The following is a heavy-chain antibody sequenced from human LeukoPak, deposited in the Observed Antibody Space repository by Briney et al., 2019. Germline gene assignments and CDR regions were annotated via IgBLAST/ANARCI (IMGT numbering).Heavy chain of an antibody. D-gene: IGHD2-21*01. CDR1: GFTFNNYA. CDR3: ARDFFPIADSTWYEIGY. V-gene: IGHV3-30-3*01. J-gene: IGHJ4*02. CDR2: TSYDGYDK. Sequence: GGSLRLSCTASGFTFNNYAMHWVRQAPGKGLEWVTLTSYDGYDKMYADSVRGRFTISRDNSNNTLYLQMHSLRIEDTAVYYCARDFFPIADSTWYEIGYWGQGTLVTVSS.